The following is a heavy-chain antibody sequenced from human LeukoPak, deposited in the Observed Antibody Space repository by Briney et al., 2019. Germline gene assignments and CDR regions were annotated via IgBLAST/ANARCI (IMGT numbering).Heavy chain of an antibody. CDR1: GFTVSSNY. Sequence: QTGGSLRLSCAASGFTVSSNYMSWVRQAPGKGLEWVSVIYSGGSTYYADSVKGRFTISRDNSKNTLYLQMNSLRAEDTAVYYCARQPSKGYSYGYDWGQGTLVTVSS. J-gene: IGHJ4*02. CDR2: IYSGGST. CDR3: ARQPSKGYSYGYD. V-gene: IGHV3-66*04. D-gene: IGHD5-18*01.